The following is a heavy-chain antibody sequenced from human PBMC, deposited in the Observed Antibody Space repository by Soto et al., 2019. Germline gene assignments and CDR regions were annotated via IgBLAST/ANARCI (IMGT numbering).Heavy chain of an antibody. V-gene: IGHV3-9*01. CDR2: ISWNSGSI. J-gene: IGHJ6*03. CDR1: GFTFDDYA. D-gene: IGHD3-10*01. Sequence: GGSLRLSCAASGFTFDDYAMHWVRQAPGKGLEWVSGISWNSGSICYADSVKGRFTISRDNSKNTLYLQMNSLRAEDTAVYYCAKEHRTHYYGSGGYYYYYMDVWGKGTTVTVSS. CDR3: AKEHRTHYYGSGGYYYYYMDV.